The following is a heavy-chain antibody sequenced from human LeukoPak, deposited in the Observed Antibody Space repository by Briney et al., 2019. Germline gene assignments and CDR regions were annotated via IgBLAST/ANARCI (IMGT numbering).Heavy chain of an antibody. CDR1: GFTVSSHY. Sequence: GGSLRLSCAASGFTVSSHYMNWVRQAPGEGLEWVSVIYNGGNVNYADSVKGRFTISGDNSKNTLYLQMNNLRAEDTAVYYCARKAAPSANYRYYYMDVWGKGTTVTVSS. V-gene: IGHV3-53*01. CDR3: ARKAAPSANYRYYYMDV. D-gene: IGHD6-6*01. J-gene: IGHJ6*03. CDR2: IYNGGNV.